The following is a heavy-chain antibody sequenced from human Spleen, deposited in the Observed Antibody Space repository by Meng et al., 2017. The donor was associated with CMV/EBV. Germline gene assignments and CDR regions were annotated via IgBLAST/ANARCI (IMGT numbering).Heavy chain of an antibody. CDR2: ISGSGGST. CDR1: GFTFSSYA. D-gene: IGHD1-26*01. V-gene: IGHV3-23*01. Sequence: GGSLRLSCAASGFTFSSYAMSWVRQAPGKGLEWVSAISGSGGSTYYADSVKGRFTISRDNSKNTLYLQMNSLRAEDTAVYYCANSYWSGSQTLNDYWGQGTLVTVSS. J-gene: IGHJ4*02. CDR3: ANSYWSGSQTLNDY.